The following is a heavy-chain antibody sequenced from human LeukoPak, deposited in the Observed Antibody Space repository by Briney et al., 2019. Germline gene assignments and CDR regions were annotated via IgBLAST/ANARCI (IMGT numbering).Heavy chain of an antibody. D-gene: IGHD6-19*01. CDR3: AKDGYSSGWYSAYYFDY. J-gene: IGHJ4*02. V-gene: IGHV3-74*01. Sequence: QPGGSLRLSCAAAGFTFSSYWMHWVRQAPGKGLVWGSRINSEVISTSYADSVKGRFTISRDNSKNTLYLQMNSLRAEDTAVYYCAKDGYSSGWYSAYYFDYWGQGTLVTVSS. CDR1: GFTFSSYW. CDR2: INSEVIST.